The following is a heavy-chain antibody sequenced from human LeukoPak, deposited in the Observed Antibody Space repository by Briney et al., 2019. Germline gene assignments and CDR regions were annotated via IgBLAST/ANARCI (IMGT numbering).Heavy chain of an antibody. V-gene: IGHV3-49*04. CDR2: IRSKAYGGTT. D-gene: IGHD1-1*01. Sequence: GGSLRLSCTASGFTFGDYAMSWVRQAPGKGLEWVGFIRSKAYGGTTEYAASVKGRFTISRDDSKSIAYLQMNSLKTEDTAVYYCTATNWNDAFDYWGQGTLVTVSS. CDR3: TATNWNDAFDY. CDR1: GFTFGDYA. J-gene: IGHJ4*02.